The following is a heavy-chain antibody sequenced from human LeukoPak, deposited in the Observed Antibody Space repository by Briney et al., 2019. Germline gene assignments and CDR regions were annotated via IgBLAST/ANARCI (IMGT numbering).Heavy chain of an antibody. CDR1: GFTFGDYA. Sequence: GGSLRLSCTASGFTFGDYALNWVRQAPGKGLEWVGFIRSKAYGGATEYAASVKGRFTIPRDDSKSIAYLQMNSLKTEDTAVYYCTRGHRPKPHDYWGQGTLVIVSS. CDR3: TRGHRPKPHDY. V-gene: IGHV3-49*04. J-gene: IGHJ4*02. CDR2: IRSKAYGGAT.